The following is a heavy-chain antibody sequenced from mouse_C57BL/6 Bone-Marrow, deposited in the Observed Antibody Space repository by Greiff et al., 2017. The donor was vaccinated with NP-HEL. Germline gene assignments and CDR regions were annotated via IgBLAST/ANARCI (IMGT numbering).Heavy chain of an antibody. CDR2: ISSGGSYT. CDR1: GFTFSSYG. CDR3: ARQGLLRGDY. J-gene: IGHJ4*01. V-gene: IGHV5-6*01. D-gene: IGHD1-1*01. Sequence: EVKLQESGGDLVKPGGSLKLSCAASGFTFSSYGMSWVRQTPDKRLEWVATISSGGSYTYYPDSVKGRFTISRDNAKNTLYLQMSSLKSEDTAMYYCARQGLLRGDYWGQGTSVTVSS.